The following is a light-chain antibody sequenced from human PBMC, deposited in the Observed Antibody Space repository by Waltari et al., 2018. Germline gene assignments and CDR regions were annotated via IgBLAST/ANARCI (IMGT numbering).Light chain of an antibody. CDR1: SMDVGTYNL. CDR2: EGS. V-gene: IGLV2-23*01. Sequence: QSALTPPAPVSGSPGQSTPISCTGTSMDVGTYNLVSWYQQHPGKAPKPIIYEGSKRPSGVSNRFSGSKSGNTASLTISGLQAEDEADYYCCSYAGSSTVVFGGGTKLTVL. J-gene: IGLJ2*01. CDR3: CSYAGSSTVV.